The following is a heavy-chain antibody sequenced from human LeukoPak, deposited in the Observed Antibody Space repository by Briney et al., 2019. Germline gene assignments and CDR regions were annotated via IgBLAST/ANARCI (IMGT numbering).Heavy chain of an antibody. J-gene: IGHJ4*02. Sequence: GGSLRLSCAASGFTFNSYWMSWVRQAPGKGLEWVANIKQDGSEKYYVDSVKGRFTISRDNAKNSLYLQMNSLRAEDTAVYYCARGKFFDYWGQGTLVTVSS. CDR3: ARGKFFDY. CDR1: GFTFNSYW. CDR2: IKQDGSEK. V-gene: IGHV3-7*04.